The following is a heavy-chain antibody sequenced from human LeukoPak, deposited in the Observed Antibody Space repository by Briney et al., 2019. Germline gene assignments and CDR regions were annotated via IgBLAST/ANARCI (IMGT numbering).Heavy chain of an antibody. D-gene: IGHD3-22*01. Sequence: TGGSLRLSCAASGFTFSSYGMHWVRQAPGKGLEWVAVIWYDGSNKYYADSVKGRFTISRDNSKNTLYLQMNSLRAEDTAVYYCARDRYYYDSSGYSFDYWGQGTLVTVSS. J-gene: IGHJ4*02. CDR1: GFTFSSYG. CDR2: IWYDGSNK. CDR3: ARDRYYYDSSGYSFDY. V-gene: IGHV3-33*01.